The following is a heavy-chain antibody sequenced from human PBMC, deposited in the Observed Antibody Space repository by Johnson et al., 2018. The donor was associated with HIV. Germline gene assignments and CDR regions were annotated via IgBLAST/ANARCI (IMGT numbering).Heavy chain of an antibody. V-gene: IGHV3-11*04. D-gene: IGHD2/OR15-2a*01. CDR3: ARRLSPDSFDI. J-gene: IGHJ3*02. CDR2: ISSSAISF. CDR1: GFTFSDYY. Sequence: QMLLVESGGGLVKPGGSLRLSCAASGFTFSDYYMGWIRQAPGKGLDWVSSISSSAISFYYADSVKGRFTISRDNAKNSVYLQMNNLRAEDTAVYYCARRLSPDSFDIWGQGTMVTVSS.